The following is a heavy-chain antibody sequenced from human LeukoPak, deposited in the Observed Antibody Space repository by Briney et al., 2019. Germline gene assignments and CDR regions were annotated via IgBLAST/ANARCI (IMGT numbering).Heavy chain of an antibody. Sequence: GGSLRLSCAASGFTFSSYDMHWVRQATGKGLEWVSAIGTAGDTYYPGSVKGRFTISRENAKNPLYLQMNSLRAGDTAVYYCARALFRNDAFDIWGQGTMVTVSS. D-gene: IGHD1-14*01. CDR1: GFTFSSYD. CDR2: IGTAGDT. CDR3: ARALFRNDAFDI. V-gene: IGHV3-13*01. J-gene: IGHJ3*02.